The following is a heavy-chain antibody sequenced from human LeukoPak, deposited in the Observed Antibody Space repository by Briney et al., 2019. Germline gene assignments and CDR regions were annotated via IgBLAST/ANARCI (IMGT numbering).Heavy chain of an antibody. CDR2: ISSSGSTI. Sequence: PGGSLRLSCAASGFTFSGYTMNWVRQAPGKGLEWVSYISSSGSTIYYADSVKGRFTISRDNAKNSLYMQMNSLRAEDTAVYYCARASPYYYYMDVWGKGMTVTVSS. CDR1: GFTFSGYT. J-gene: IGHJ6*03. CDR3: ARASPYYYYMDV. V-gene: IGHV3-48*01.